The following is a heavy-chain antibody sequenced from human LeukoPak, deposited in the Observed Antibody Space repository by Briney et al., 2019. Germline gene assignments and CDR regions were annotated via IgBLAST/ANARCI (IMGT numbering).Heavy chain of an antibody. Sequence: GGSLRLSCAASGFTFSSYAMNWVRQAPGKGLEWVSAISGSGASTYYADSVKGRFTISRDNSKNTLYLQMNSLRAEDTAVYYCAKGWSGYYSRRVSDYWGQGTLVTVSS. CDR2: ISGSGAST. CDR1: GFTFSSYA. CDR3: AKGWSGYYSRRVSDY. J-gene: IGHJ4*02. D-gene: IGHD3-3*01. V-gene: IGHV3-23*01.